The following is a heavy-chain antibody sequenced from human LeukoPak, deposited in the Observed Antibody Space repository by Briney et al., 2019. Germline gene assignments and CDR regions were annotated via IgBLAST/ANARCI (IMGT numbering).Heavy chain of an antibody. CDR1: GFTFSNAW. CDR2: IKSKTDGGTT. D-gene: IGHD3-22*01. Sequence: GGSLRLSCAASGFTFSNAWMSWVRQAPGKGLEWVGRIKSKTDGGTTDYAAPVKGRFTISRDNSKNTLYLQMNSLRAEDTAVYYCARGVVDDSSLGAFDIWGQGTMVTVSS. CDR3: ARGVVDDSSLGAFDI. J-gene: IGHJ3*02. V-gene: IGHV3-15*01.